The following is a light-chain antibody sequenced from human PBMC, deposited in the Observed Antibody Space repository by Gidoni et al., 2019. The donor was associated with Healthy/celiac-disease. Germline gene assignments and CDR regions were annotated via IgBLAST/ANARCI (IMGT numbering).Light chain of an antibody. CDR2: DAS. J-gene: IGKJ2*01. CDR3: QQRSNWPPA. V-gene: IGKV3-11*01. CDR1: QSVSSY. Sequence: IVLTQSPATLSLSPGDRATPSCRASQSVSSYLAWYQQKPGQAPRLLIYDASNRATGIPARFSGSGSGTDFTLTISSLEPEDFAVYSCQQRSNWPPAFGQGTKLEIK.